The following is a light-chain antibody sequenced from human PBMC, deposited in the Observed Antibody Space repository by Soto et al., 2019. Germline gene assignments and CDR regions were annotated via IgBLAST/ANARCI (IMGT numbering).Light chain of an antibody. Sequence: QSVLTQPASASGSPGQSITISCNGTTADVGSSKFVSWYQQHPGKAPKLILYEATKRPAGVSNRFSGSKSGNTASLTISGLQPEDEADYFCKSYAGRNTYVFGSGTKVTVL. V-gene: IGLV2-23*01. J-gene: IGLJ1*01. CDR2: EAT. CDR1: TADVGSSKF. CDR3: KSYAGRNTYV.